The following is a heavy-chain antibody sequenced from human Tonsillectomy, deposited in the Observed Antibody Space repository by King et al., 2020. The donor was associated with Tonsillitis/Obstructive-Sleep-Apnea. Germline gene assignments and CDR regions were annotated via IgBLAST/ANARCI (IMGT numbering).Heavy chain of an antibody. CDR2: VICGGGST. D-gene: IGHD3-22*01. CDR3: AKGTYDTSGPFDY. Sequence: VQLVESGGGLIQAGGSLRLSCAAPGFPFSSYAMSWVRQAPGKGLEWVSAVICGGGSTYYADSVKGRFTISRDNSKNTLYLQMNSLRAEDTAVYYCAKGTYDTSGPFDYWGQGTLVTVSS. V-gene: IGHV3-23*04. CDR1: GFPFSSYA. J-gene: IGHJ4*02.